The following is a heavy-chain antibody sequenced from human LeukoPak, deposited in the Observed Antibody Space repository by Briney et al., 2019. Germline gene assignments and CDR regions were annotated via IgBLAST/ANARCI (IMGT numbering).Heavy chain of an antibody. CDR1: GGSISSGSYY. Sequence: SQTLSLTCTVSGGSISSGSYYWSWIRQPPGKGLEWIGYIYYSGSTNYNPSLKSRVTISVDTSKNQFSLKLSSVTAADTAVYYCARDEDSAYGSGSYPSWGQGALVTVSS. D-gene: IGHD3-10*01. CDR2: IYYSGST. V-gene: IGHV4-61*01. CDR3: ARDEDSAYGSGSYPS. J-gene: IGHJ5*02.